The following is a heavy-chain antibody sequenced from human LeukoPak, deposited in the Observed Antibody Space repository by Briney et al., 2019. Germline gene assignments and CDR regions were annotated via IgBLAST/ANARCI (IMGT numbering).Heavy chain of an antibody. J-gene: IGHJ4*02. Sequence: PGGSLRLSCAASGFTFNHYWLSWVRQAPGKGLEWVANIKQDGTEKYYVDSVKGRFTISKDNAKNSLYLQMNSLRAEDTAVYSCARGQTLPPPWGQGTLVTVSS. D-gene: IGHD2/OR15-2a*01. CDR3: ARGQTLPPP. CDR2: IKQDGTEK. V-gene: IGHV3-7*03. CDR1: GFTFNHYW.